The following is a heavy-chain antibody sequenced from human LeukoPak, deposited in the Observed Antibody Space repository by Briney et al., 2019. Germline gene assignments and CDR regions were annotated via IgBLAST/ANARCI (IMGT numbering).Heavy chain of an antibody. CDR2: ISYSGST. CDR3: ARAVDYYGSGSYYKRWFDH. Sequence: SQTLSLTCTVSGGSISSGDYYWSWIRQPPGKGLEWLGYISYSGSTYYNPSLTSRVTISLDTSKNQFSLKLSSVTAADTAVYYCARAVDYYGSGSYYKRWFDHWGQGTLVTVSS. CDR1: GGSISSGDYY. J-gene: IGHJ5*02. V-gene: IGHV4-30-4*08. D-gene: IGHD3-10*01.